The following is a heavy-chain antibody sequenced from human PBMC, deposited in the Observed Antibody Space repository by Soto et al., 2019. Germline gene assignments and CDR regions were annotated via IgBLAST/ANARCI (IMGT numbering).Heavy chain of an antibody. D-gene: IGHD4-17*01. Sequence: SVKVSCKASGGTFSSYAISWVRQAPGQGLEWMGGTIPIFGTANYAQKFQGRVTITADESTSTAYMELSSLRSEDTAVYYCARDYGDSNWFDPWGQGTLVTVSS. V-gene: IGHV1-69*13. CDR2: TIPIFGTA. J-gene: IGHJ5*02. CDR3: ARDYGDSNWFDP. CDR1: GGTFSSYA.